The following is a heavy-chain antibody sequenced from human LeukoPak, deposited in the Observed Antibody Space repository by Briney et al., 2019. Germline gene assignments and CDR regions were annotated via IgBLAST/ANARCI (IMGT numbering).Heavy chain of an antibody. V-gene: IGHV3-30*04. CDR2: ISYDGSNK. CDR1: GFTFSSYA. J-gene: IGHJ4*02. Sequence: PGGSLRLSCAASGFTFSSYAMHWVRQAPGKGLEWVAVISYDGSNKYYADSVKGRFTISRDNSKNTLYLQMNSLRAEDTAVYYCAREGVEGNYYGSGSPFDYWGQGTLVTVSS. D-gene: IGHD3-10*01. CDR3: AREGVEGNYYGSGSPFDY.